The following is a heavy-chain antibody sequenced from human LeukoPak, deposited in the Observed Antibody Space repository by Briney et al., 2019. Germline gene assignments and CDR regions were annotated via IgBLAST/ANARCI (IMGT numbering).Heavy chain of an antibody. J-gene: IGHJ4*02. D-gene: IGHD5-18*01. CDR3: ATVGYSYGAFDY. Sequence: ASVTVSFKVSGYTLTEISLHWVRQAPGKGLEWMGGFDREDGETMYAQKFQGRVTMTEDTSTDTAFMELSSLSSEDTAVYYCATVGYSYGAFDYWGQGTLVIVSS. V-gene: IGHV1-24*01. CDR2: FDREDGET. CDR1: GYTLTEIS.